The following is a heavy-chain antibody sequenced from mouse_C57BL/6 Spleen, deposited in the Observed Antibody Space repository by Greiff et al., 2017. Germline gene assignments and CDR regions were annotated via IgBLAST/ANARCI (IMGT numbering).Heavy chain of an antibody. CDR2: IHPNSGST. CDR1: GYTFTSYW. V-gene: IGHV1-64*01. J-gene: IGHJ2*01. D-gene: IGHD1-1*01. CDR3: ARFCYGSSYFDY. Sequence: VQLQQPGAELVKPGASVKLSCKASGYTFTSYWMHWVKQRPGQGLEWIGMIHPNSGSTNYNEKFKSKATLTVDKSSSTAYMQLSSLTSEDSAVYYCARFCYGSSYFDYWGQGTTLTVSS.